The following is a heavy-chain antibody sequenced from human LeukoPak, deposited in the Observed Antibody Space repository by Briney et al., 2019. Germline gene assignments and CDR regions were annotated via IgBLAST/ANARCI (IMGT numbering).Heavy chain of an antibody. CDR1: GGSISSYY. CDR3: ARDKGLWLGEPINY. J-gene: IGHJ4*02. D-gene: IGHD3-10*01. CDR2: INTSGST. V-gene: IGHV4-4*07. Sequence: PSETLALTCTFSGGSISSYYWSWIRQPAGKGLEWIGRINTSGSTNYHPSLKSRVTMSVDPSKNQFSLRLSSVTAADTAVYYCARDKGLWLGEPINYWGQGTLVTVSA.